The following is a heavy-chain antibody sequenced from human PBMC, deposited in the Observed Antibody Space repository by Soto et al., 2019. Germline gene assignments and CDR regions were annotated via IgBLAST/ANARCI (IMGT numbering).Heavy chain of an antibody. CDR3: ARHRLGLLSPLDY. CDR1: GGTISSYY. CDR2: IYYSGNT. Sequence: PSETLSLTCPVSGGTISSYYWSWIRQPPGKGLEWIGYIYYSGNTNYNPSLKSRVTISVDTSKKQSSLKLSSVTAADTAVYYCARHRLGLLSPLDYWGQGTQVTVSS. J-gene: IGHJ4*02. D-gene: IGHD7-27*01. V-gene: IGHV4-59*08.